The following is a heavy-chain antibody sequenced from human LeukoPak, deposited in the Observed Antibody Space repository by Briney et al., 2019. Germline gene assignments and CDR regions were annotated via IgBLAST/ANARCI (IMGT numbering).Heavy chain of an antibody. CDR1: GYTFTSYY. Sequence: ASVKVSCKASGYTFTSYYMHWVRQAPGQGLEWMGIINPSGGSTSYAQKFQGRVTMTRDMSTSTVYMELSSLRSEDTAVYYCARGGGDSGSGGSFDYWGQGALVTVSS. D-gene: IGHD3-10*01. CDR2: INPSGGST. CDR3: ARGGGDSGSGGSFDY. J-gene: IGHJ4*02. V-gene: IGHV1-46*01.